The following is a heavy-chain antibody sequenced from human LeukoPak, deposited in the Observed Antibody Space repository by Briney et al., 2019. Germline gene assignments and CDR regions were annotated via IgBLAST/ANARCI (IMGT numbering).Heavy chain of an antibody. CDR3: ARAYSYYYDSSGDWDY. D-gene: IGHD3-22*01. CDR1: GFTFSDYY. CDR2: ISSSGSTI. Sequence: PGGSLRLSCAASGFTFSDYYMSWIRQAPGKGLEWVSYISSSGSTIYYADSVKGRFTISRDNAKNSLYLQMNSLRAEDTAVYYCARAYSYYYDSSGDWDYWGQGTLVTVSS. J-gene: IGHJ4*02. V-gene: IGHV3-11*01.